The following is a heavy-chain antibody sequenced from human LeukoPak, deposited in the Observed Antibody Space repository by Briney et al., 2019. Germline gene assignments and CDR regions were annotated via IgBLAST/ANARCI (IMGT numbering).Heavy chain of an antibody. Sequence: GESLKISCKGSGYSFTSYWIGWVRQMPGKGLEWMGIIYPGDSDTRYSPSFQGQVTISADKSISTAYLQWSSLKASDTAMYYCARHLYSGYDIYYYYGMDVWGQGTTVTVSS. CDR3: ARHLYSGYDIYYYYGMDV. CDR2: IYPGDSDT. J-gene: IGHJ6*02. D-gene: IGHD5-12*01. V-gene: IGHV5-51*01. CDR1: GYSFTSYW.